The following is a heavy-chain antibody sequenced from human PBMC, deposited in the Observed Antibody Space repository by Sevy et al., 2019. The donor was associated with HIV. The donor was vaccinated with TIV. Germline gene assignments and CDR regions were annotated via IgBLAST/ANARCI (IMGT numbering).Heavy chain of an antibody. CDR2: FDPEDGET. D-gene: IGHD6-19*01. CDR1: GYTLTELS. Sequence: ASVKVSCKVSGYTLTELSMHWVRQAPGKGLEWMGGFDPEDGETIYAQKFQGRVTMTEDTSTDTAKLELSSLSSEETALYYCGTKPVAGNRYYNYYGMDVWGQGTTVTVSS. V-gene: IGHV1-24*01. J-gene: IGHJ6*02. CDR3: GTKPVAGNRYYNYYGMDV.